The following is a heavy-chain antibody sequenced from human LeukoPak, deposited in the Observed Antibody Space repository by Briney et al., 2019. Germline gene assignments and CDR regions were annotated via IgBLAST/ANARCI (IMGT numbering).Heavy chain of an antibody. J-gene: IGHJ4*02. CDR2: ISGSGGST. D-gene: IGHD6-13*01. Sequence: GGSLRLSCAASGFTFSSYAMSWVRQAPGKGLEWVSAISGSGGSTYYADSVKGRFTISRDDAKNSLYLQMNSLRDEDTAVYYCTRGGQSSSWFWVDWGQGTLVTVSS. CDR1: GFTFSSYA. CDR3: TRGGQSSSWFWVD. V-gene: IGHV3-23*01.